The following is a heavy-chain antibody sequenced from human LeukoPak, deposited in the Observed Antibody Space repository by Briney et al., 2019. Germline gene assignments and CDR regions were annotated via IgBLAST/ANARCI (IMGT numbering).Heavy chain of an antibody. D-gene: IGHD2-2*01. V-gene: IGHV5-51*01. CDR3: ARGGPTYALDY. CDR1: GYTFVNYW. J-gene: IGHJ4*02. CDR2: IYPGDSET. Sequence: GESLKISCEGSGYTFVNYWIGWVRQMPGKGLEWMGIIYPGDSETRYSPPFQGQVIMSTDNSIGTAYLQWSSLRASDTAMYFCARGGPTYALDYWGQGTLVTVSS.